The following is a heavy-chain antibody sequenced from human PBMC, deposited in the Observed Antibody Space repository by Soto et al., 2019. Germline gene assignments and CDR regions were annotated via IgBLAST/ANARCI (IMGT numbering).Heavy chain of an antibody. CDR1: GFTFDDYA. D-gene: IGHD6-19*01. CDR2: ISWNSGSI. CDR3: AKDIRQWLGMYYFDY. Sequence: GGSLRLSCAASGFTFDDYAMHWVRQAPGKGLEWVSGISWNSGSIGYADSVKGRFTISRDNAKNSLYLQMNSLRAEDTALYYCAKDIRQWLGMYYFDYWGQGTLVTVSS. J-gene: IGHJ4*02. V-gene: IGHV3-9*01.